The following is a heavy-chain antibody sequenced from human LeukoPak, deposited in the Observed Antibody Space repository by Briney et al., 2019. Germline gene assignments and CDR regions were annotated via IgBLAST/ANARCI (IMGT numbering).Heavy chain of an antibody. V-gene: IGHV4-34*01. J-gene: IGHJ4*02. Sequence: SETLSLTCAAYGGSFSGYYWGWIRQPPGKGLEWIGEINHSGSTNYNPSLKSRVTISVDTSKNQFSLKLSSVTAADTAVYYCARDTTGYWGQGTLVTVSS. D-gene: IGHD1-26*01. CDR3: ARDTTGY. CDR2: INHSGST. CDR1: GGSFSGYY.